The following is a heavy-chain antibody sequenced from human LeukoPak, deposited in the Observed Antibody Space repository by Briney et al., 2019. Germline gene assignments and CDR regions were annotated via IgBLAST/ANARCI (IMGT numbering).Heavy chain of an antibody. V-gene: IGHV3-64*01. Sequence: GGSLRLSCAASGFTFSSYAMHWVRQAPGKGLEYVSAISSNGGSTYYANSVKGRFTISRDNSKNTLYLQMGSLRAEDMDVYYCARDGGYCSSTSCLGGYYYYYYYMDVWGKGTTVTVSS. CDR3: ARDGGYCSSTSCLGGYYYYYYYMDV. D-gene: IGHD2-2*01. J-gene: IGHJ6*03. CDR2: ISSNGGST. CDR1: GFTFSSYA.